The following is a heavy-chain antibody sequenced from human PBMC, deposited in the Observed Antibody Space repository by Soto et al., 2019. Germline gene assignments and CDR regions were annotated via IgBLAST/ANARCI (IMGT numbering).Heavy chain of an antibody. CDR1: GGSISSYY. CDR3: ARVQDNSSGWYPYYYYGMDV. V-gene: IGHV4-59*01. Sequence: PSETLSPTCTVSGGSISSYYWSWIRQPPGKGLEWIGYIYYSGSTNYNPSLKSRVTISVDTSKNQFSLKLSSVTAADTAVYYCARVQDNSSGWYPYYYYGMDVWGQGTTVTVSS. J-gene: IGHJ6*02. CDR2: IYYSGST. D-gene: IGHD6-19*01.